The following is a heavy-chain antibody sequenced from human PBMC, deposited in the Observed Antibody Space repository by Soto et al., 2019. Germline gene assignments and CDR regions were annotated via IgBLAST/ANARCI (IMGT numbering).Heavy chain of an antibody. D-gene: IGHD1-26*01. CDR1: GGSFSGYS. Sequence: QVQLQQWGAGLLKPSETLSLTCAVNGGSFSGYSWTWIRQSPGKGLEWIGQINHSGSSIYSPSLKSRVTISLRNSKNQFSLELTSVTAADAAVYFCARGLFSENSYSGGWYYFDSWGQGTLVAVSS. CDR2: INHSGSS. J-gene: IGHJ4*02. CDR3: ARGLFSENSYSGGWYYFDS. V-gene: IGHV4-34*01.